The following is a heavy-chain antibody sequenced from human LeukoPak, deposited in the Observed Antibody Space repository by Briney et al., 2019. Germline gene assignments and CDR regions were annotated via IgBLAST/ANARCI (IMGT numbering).Heavy chain of an antibody. CDR2: IIPIFGTA. J-gene: IGHJ4*02. CDR3: ARVGDYYGSGSYNYFDY. D-gene: IGHD3-10*01. V-gene: IGHV1-69*13. Sequence: SVKVSFKASGYTFTDYYVHWVRQAPGQGLEWMGGIIPIFGTANYAQKFQGRVTITADESTSTAYMELSSLRSEDTAVYYCARVGDYYGSGSYNYFDYWGQGTLVTVSS. CDR1: GYTFTDYY.